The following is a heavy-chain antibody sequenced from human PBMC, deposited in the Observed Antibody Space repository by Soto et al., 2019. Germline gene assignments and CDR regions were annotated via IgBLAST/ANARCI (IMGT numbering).Heavy chain of an antibody. J-gene: IGHJ4*02. CDR1: GDSISSYY. CDR2: IYTSGDT. V-gene: IGHV4-4*07. CDR3: AREYTETVAGPTPYYFDY. D-gene: IGHD6-19*01. Sequence: QVQLQESGPGLVKPSETLSLTCSVSGDSISSYYWSWIRQPAGKGLEWIGRIYTSGDTNYNPSLKSRVTMSVDTSKNQFSLKLRYVPAADTAVYYCAREYTETVAGPTPYYFDYWGQGTLVTVSS.